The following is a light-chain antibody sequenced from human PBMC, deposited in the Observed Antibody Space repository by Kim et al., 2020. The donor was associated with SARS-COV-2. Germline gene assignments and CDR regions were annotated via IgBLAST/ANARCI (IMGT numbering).Light chain of an antibody. CDR1: SVRKYY. Sequence: ALGQTFKITCQGDSVRKYYASWYQQKPGQAPILVICCKNKRPSGIPDRFSGSTSGDTATLTITGAQAEDEADYHCNSRDNSGNYVMFGAGTQLTVL. CDR2: CKN. CDR3: NSRDNSGNYVM. V-gene: IGLV3-19*01. J-gene: IGLJ3*02.